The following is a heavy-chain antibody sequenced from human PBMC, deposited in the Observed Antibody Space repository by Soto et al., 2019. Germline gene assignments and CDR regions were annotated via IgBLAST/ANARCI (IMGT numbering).Heavy chain of an antibody. CDR1: GCTFSNYA. D-gene: IGHD7-27*01. V-gene: IGHV3-23*01. J-gene: IGHJ4*02. CDR3: ANGLTSISH. CDR2: VSGSDITT. Sequence: GGSLRLSGAGSGCTFSNYAMSWVRQAPGKGLEWVSGVSGSDITTYYADSVKGRFTISRDNSKNTVYLQMNSLRAEDTAVYYCANGLTSISHWGQGTPVTVS.